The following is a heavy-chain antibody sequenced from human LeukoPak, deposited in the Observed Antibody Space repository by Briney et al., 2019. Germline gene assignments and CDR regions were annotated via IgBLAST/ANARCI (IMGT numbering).Heavy chain of an antibody. CDR1: GFTFSSYA. CDR3: AKVPIRYSGSYFPELDY. CDR2: ISGGGSST. D-gene: IGHD1-26*01. Sequence: PGGSLRLSCAASGFTFSSYAMSWVRQAPGKGLEWVSSISGGGSSTYYADSVKGRFTISRDNSKNTLYLQMNSLRAEDTAVYYCAKVPIRYSGSYFPELDYWGQGTLVTVSS. J-gene: IGHJ4*02. V-gene: IGHV3-23*01.